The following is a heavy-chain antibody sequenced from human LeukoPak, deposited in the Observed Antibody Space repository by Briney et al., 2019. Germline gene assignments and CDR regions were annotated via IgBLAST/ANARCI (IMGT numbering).Heavy chain of an antibody. CDR1: GGSISSGGYS. J-gene: IGHJ4*02. V-gene: IGHV4-30-4*07. D-gene: IGHD1-26*01. Sequence: PSQTLSLTCAVSGGSISSGGYSWSWIRQPPGKGLEWIGYIYYSGSTYYNPSLKSRVTISVDTSKNQFSLKLSSVTAADTAVYYCARRALGEYFDYWGQGTLVTVSS. CDR3: ARRALGEYFDY. CDR2: IYYSGST.